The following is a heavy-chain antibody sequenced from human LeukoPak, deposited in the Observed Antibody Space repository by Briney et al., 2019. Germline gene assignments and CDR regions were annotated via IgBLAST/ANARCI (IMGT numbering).Heavy chain of an antibody. CDR2: IYYSGST. J-gene: IGHJ6*03. CDR3: ARETMDRETVGAWGYHYYYMDV. Sequence: SETLSLTCTVSGGSISSYYWSWIRQPPGKGLEWIGYIYYSGSTNYNPSLKSRVTISIDKSKNQFSLKFSSVTAADTAVYYCARETMDRETVGAWGYHYYYMDVWGKGTTVTVSS. D-gene: IGHD1-26*01. CDR1: GGSISSYY. V-gene: IGHV4-59*12.